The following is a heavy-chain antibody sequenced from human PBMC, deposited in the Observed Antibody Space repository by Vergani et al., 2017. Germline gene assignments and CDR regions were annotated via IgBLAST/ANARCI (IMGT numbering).Heavy chain of an antibody. D-gene: IGHD5-12*01. CDR2: IHYSGST. J-gene: IGHJ6*03. Sequence: QVQLQESGPGLVKPSETLTLTCTVSGGSISSYYWSWIRQPPGKGLEWIGYIHYSGSTNYNPSLKSRVTISVDTSKNQFSLKLSSVTAADTAVYYCARVLPKWXRSPTYYYYYYMDVWGKGTTVTVSS. CDR3: ARVLPKWXRSPTYYYYYYMDV. V-gene: IGHV4-59*01. CDR1: GGSISSYY.